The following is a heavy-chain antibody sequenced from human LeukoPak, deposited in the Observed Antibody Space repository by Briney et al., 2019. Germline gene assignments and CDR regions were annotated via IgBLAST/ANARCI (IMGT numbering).Heavy chain of an antibody. Sequence: GGSLRLSCAASGFTFSDYDMHWVRQAPGKGLEWVAFIRYDGSTTFYADSVKGRFTISRDNSKNTLYLQMNSLRAEDTAVYYCASERTYYDFWSGYRSLFDYWGQGTLVTVSS. CDR2: IRYDGSTT. V-gene: IGHV3-30*02. J-gene: IGHJ4*02. D-gene: IGHD3-3*01. CDR3: ASERTYYDFWSGYRSLFDY. CDR1: GFTFSDYD.